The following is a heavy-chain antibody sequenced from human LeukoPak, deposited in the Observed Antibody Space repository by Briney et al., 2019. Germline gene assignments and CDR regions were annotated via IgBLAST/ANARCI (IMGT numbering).Heavy chain of an antibody. J-gene: IGHJ4*02. Sequence: SETLSLTCTVSGGSISDYYWTWTRQPPGKGLEWIGYIYQSGTTKYNPSLRSRVTISVDTSKNQCSLNLKSVTAADTAVYYCARDVDPQYWGQGILVTVSS. V-gene: IGHV4-59*01. D-gene: IGHD5-12*01. CDR3: ARDVDPQY. CDR1: GGSISDYY. CDR2: IYQSGTT.